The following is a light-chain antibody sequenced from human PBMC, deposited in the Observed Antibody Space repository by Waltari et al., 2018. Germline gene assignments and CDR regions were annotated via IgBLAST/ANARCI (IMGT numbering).Light chain of an antibody. J-gene: IGKJ1*01. CDR3: QKYGSLPAT. Sequence: EIMLTQSPGTLSLSPGERATLSCRASQSISKYLAWYQQKPGQAPSRLIYEASSRATGIPDRFSGSGYGTDFSLTISRLEPEDFAVYYCQKYGSLPATFGQGTKVEIK. V-gene: IGKV3-20*01. CDR2: EAS. CDR1: QSISKY.